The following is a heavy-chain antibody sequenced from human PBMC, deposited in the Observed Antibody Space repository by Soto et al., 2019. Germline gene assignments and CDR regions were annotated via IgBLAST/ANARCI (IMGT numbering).Heavy chain of an antibody. Sequence: ASVKVSCKVSGYTLTELSMHWVRQAPGKGLEWMGGFDPEDGETIYAQKFQGRVTMTEDTSTDTAYMELSSLRSEDTAVYYCATDQGGDTGYSYGRDAFDIWRQGTMVTVSS. J-gene: IGHJ3*02. CDR1: GYTLTELS. CDR3: ATDQGGDTGYSYGRDAFDI. D-gene: IGHD5-18*01. V-gene: IGHV1-24*01. CDR2: FDPEDGET.